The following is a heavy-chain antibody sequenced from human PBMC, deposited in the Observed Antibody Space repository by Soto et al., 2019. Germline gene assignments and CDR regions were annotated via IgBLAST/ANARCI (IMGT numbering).Heavy chain of an antibody. V-gene: IGHV3-30*03. CDR1: GFTFSSYG. J-gene: IGHJ4*02. CDR3: ATVGNYGNFDY. Sequence: PGGSLRLSCAASGFTFSSYGMHWVRQAPGKGLECVSIISYDGSNKYYADSVKGRFTISRDNSKNTLYLQMGSLRADDMAVYYCATVGNYGNFDYWGQGTLVTVSS. D-gene: IGHD3-10*01. CDR2: ISYDGSNK.